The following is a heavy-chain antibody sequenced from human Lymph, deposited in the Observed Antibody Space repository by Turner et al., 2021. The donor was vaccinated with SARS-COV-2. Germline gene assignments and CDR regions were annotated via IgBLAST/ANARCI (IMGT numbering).Heavy chain of an antibody. CDR1: GFTFRTYG. CDR3: AKMGGVYCSGGNCYSGRLDY. J-gene: IGHJ4*02. D-gene: IGHD2-15*01. Sequence: QVQLVESGGGVVQPGRSLILSCAASGFTFRTYGMHWVRQAPGKGLEWVAVISYDGSNKYYADSVKGRFTISRDNSKNTLYLQMNSLRAEDTAVYYCAKMGGVYCSGGNCYSGRLDYWGQGTLVTVSS. CDR2: ISYDGSNK. V-gene: IGHV3-30*18.